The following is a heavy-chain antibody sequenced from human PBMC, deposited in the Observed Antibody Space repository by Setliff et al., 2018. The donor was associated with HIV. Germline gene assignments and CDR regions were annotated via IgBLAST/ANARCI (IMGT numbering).Heavy chain of an antibody. J-gene: IGHJ5*02. V-gene: IGHV3-21*06. Sequence: GGSLRLSCAASEFTFSSYGMHWVRQASGKGLEWVASISISSSYKYIFESVKGRFTIARDNAKNSVYLQMNSLSAEDTALYYCARDGVRVPNGDYLSVNWFDPWGQGTLVTVSS. CDR2: ISISSSYK. CDR1: EFTFSSYG. CDR3: ARDGVRVPNGDYLSVNWFDP. D-gene: IGHD4-17*01.